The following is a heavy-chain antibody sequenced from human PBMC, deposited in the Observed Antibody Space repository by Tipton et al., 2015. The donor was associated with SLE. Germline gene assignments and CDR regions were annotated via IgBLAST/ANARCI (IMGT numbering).Heavy chain of an antibody. CDR2: INPNSGGT. CDR1: GYTFTSYG. CDR3: ARDRESSRFDP. J-gene: IGHJ5*02. Sequence: QSGAEVKKPGASVKVSCKASGYTFTSYGISWVRQAPGQGLEWMGWINPNSGGTNYAQKFQGRVTMTRDTSISTAYMELSRLRSDDTAVYYCARDRESSRFDPWGQGTLVTVSS. D-gene: IGHD3-10*01. V-gene: IGHV1-2*02.